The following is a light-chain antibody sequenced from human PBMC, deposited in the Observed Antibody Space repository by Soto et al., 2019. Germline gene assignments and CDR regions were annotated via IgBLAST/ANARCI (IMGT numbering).Light chain of an antibody. V-gene: IGKV3-15*01. Sequence: DIVMTQSPVTLSVSPGDRATLSCRASQSVGHNLAWFQQKPGQAPRLLIYGASAGATGNPDRFSGSGFGTEFPLTISSLQSEDLAVYYCQQYNNWPRTFGQGTKVEMK. CDR1: QSVGHN. CDR3: QQYNNWPRT. CDR2: GAS. J-gene: IGKJ1*01.